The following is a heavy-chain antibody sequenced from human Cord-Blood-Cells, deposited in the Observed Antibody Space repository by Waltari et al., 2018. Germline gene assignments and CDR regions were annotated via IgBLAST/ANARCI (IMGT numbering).Heavy chain of an antibody. Sequence: QVQLQELGPGLVKPSGTLSLNCAVSGGSISRSNWWSWVRQPPGKGLEWIGVIYHSWSTNYNPSLKSRVTISVDKSKNQFSLKLSSVTAADTAVYYCARLIAVAGTSYFDLWGRGTLVTVSS. D-gene: IGHD6-19*01. CDR3: ARLIAVAGTSYFDL. CDR2: IYHSWST. J-gene: IGHJ2*01. V-gene: IGHV4-4*02. CDR1: GGSISRSNW.